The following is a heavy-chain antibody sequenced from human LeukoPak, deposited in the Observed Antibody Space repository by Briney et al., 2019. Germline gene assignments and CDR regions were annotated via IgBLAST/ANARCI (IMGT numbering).Heavy chain of an antibody. J-gene: IGHJ4*02. CDR1: GGSISSYY. CDR3: ARGGDSSGFYYPLFDY. D-gene: IGHD3-22*01. Sequence: SETLSLTCTVSGGSISSYYWSWIRQPPGKGLEWIGYIYHSGSTNYNPSLKSRVTISVDKSKNQFSLKLKSVTAADTAVYHCARGGDSSGFYYPLFDYWGQGTLVTASS. CDR2: IYHSGST. V-gene: IGHV4-59*01.